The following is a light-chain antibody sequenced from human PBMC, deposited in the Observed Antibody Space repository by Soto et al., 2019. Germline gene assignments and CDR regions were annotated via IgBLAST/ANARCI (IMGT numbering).Light chain of an antibody. V-gene: IGKV1-5*01. CDR1: QSIRGW. Sequence: DIQITQSPPTLSASEVVRVTITCRPSQSIRGWLAWYEQKPGKAPKLLIYDAFSSESGVPSRFSGRGVGTEFTLTIRSLQPNVFGTYYCQEYSIDSPLAFGGGTKV. CDR2: DAF. J-gene: IGKJ4*01. CDR3: QEYSIDSPLA.